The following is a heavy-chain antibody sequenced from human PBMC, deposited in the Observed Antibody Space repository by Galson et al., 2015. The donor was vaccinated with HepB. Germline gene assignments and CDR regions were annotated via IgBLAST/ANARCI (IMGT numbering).Heavy chain of an antibody. V-gene: IGHV6-1*01. J-gene: IGHJ4*02. CDR1: GDSVSSNSAA. D-gene: IGHD6-13*01. Sequence: CAISGDSVSSNSAAWNWIRQSPSRGLEWLGRTYYRSKWYNDYAVSVKSRITINPDTSKNQYSLQLNSMTPEDTARYYCARDTSSWRFFDYWGQGTLVTVSS. CDR2: TYYRSKWYN. CDR3: ARDTSSWRFFDY.